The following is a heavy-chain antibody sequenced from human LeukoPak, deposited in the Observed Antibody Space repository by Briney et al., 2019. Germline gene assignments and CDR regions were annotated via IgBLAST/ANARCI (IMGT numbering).Heavy chain of an antibody. Sequence: GGSLRLSCAASGFTFSSYWMSWVRQAPGKGLEWVANIKKDGSENYYVDSVKGRFTISRDNAKNSLYLQMNSLRVEGTAVYYCATLSVVVLPAELNWGQGTLVTVSS. J-gene: IGHJ4*02. CDR3: ATLSVVVLPAELN. CDR1: GFTFSSYW. CDR2: IKKDGSEN. D-gene: IGHD2-15*01. V-gene: IGHV3-7*03.